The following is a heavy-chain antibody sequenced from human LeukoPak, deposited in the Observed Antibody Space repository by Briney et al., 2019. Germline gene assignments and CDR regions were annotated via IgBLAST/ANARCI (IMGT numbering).Heavy chain of an antibody. CDR2: MNPNSGNT. V-gene: IGHV1-8*01. J-gene: IGHJ3*02. D-gene: IGHD3-22*01. CDR3: ARIFSGYYGDACDI. CDR1: GYTFTSYD. Sequence: ASVKVSCKASGYTFTSYDINWVRQATGQGLEWMGWMNPNSGNTGYAQKFQGRVTMTRNTSISTAYMELSSLRSEDTAVYYCARIFSGYYGDACDIWGQGTMVTVSS.